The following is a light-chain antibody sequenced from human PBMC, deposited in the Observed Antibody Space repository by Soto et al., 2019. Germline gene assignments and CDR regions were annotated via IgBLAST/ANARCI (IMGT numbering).Light chain of an antibody. CDR3: QQRSNWPPWT. V-gene: IGKV3-11*01. Sequence: EIVLTQSPATLSLSPGERATLSCRASQSVSSYLAWYQQKPGQAPRLLIYDASNRATGIPARFSGSGSGTYFTLTTSSLEPEDFAVYYCQQRSNWPPWTFGQGTKVEIK. CDR1: QSVSSY. J-gene: IGKJ1*01. CDR2: DAS.